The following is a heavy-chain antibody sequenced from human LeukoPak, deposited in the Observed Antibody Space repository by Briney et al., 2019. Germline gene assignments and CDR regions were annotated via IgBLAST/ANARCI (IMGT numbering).Heavy chain of an antibody. D-gene: IGHD6-13*01. CDR2: IYTSGST. CDR1: GGSISSYY. J-gene: IGHJ4*02. Sequence: SETLSLTCTVSGGSISSYYWSWIRQPAGKGLEWIGRIYTSGSTNYNPSLKGRVTMSVDTSKNQFSLKLSSVTAADTAVYYCARESLIAAAGPRIDYWGQGTLVTVSS. CDR3: ARESLIAAAGPRIDY. V-gene: IGHV4-4*07.